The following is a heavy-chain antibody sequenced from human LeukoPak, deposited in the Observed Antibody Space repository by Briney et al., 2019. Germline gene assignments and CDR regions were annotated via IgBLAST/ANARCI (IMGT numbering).Heavy chain of an antibody. V-gene: IGHV1-69*13. Sequence: SVKVSCKASGGTFSSYAISWVRQAPGQGLEWMGGIIPIFGTANCAQKFQGRVTITADESTSTAYMELSSLRSGDTAVYYCARTIVVVPAAISWWFDPWGQGTLVTVSS. CDR3: ARTIVVVPAAISWWFDP. CDR2: IIPIFGTA. J-gene: IGHJ5*02. D-gene: IGHD2-2*01. CDR1: GGTFSSYA.